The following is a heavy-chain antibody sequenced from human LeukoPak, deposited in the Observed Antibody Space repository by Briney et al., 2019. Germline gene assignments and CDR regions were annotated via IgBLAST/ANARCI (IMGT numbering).Heavy chain of an antibody. Sequence: ASVKVSCKASGYTFTSYAMHWVRQAPGQRLEWMGWINAGNGNTKYSQKFQGRVTITRDTSASTAYMELSSLRSEDTAAYYCARDWVKTYYYGSRSQPLDYWGQGTLVTVSS. CDR1: GYTFTSYA. D-gene: IGHD3-10*01. CDR2: INAGNGNT. CDR3: ARDWVKTYYYGSRSQPLDY. V-gene: IGHV1-3*01. J-gene: IGHJ4*02.